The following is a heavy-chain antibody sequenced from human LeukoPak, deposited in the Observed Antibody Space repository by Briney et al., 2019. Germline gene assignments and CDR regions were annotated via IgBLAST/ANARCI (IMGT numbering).Heavy chain of an antibody. CDR3: ARSPYDFWSGYYNYYYYYGMDV. D-gene: IGHD3-3*01. Sequence: SETLSLTCAVYGGSFSGYYWSWIRQPPGKGLEWIGEINHSGSTNYNPSLKSRVTISVDTSKNQFSLKLSSVTAADTAVYYCARSPYDFWSGYYNYYYYYGMDVWGQGTTVTVSS. V-gene: IGHV4-34*01. J-gene: IGHJ6*02. CDR2: INHSGST. CDR1: GGSFSGYY.